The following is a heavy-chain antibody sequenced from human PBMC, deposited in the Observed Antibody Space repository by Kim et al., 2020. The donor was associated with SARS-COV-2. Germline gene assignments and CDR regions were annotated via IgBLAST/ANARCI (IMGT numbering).Heavy chain of an antibody. CDR1: GGTFSSYA. CDR3: VRGTIQDGYYFDY. CDR2: IIPIFDTT. Sequence: SVKVSCKASGGTFSSYAISWVRQAPGQGLEWMGGIIPIFDTTNYAQKFQGRVTITADESTRTAYMELSGLRSEDTAVYYCVRGTIQDGYYFDYWGQGTLVTVSS. J-gene: IGHJ4*02. D-gene: IGHD1-7*01. V-gene: IGHV1-69*13.